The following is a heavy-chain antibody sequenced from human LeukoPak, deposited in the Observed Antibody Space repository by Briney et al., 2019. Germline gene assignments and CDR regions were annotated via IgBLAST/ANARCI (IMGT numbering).Heavy chain of an antibody. Sequence: ASVKVSCKASGYTFTGYYIHWVRQAPGQGLEWMGWNNPYSGDTDSAQKFQGRVTVARDTSITTAYMELSRLRSDDTAVYYCARANGGGAYYPFDYWGQGTLVTVSS. V-gene: IGHV1-2*02. D-gene: IGHD2-21*02. CDR2: NNPYSGDT. CDR3: ARANGGGAYYPFDY. CDR1: GYTFTGYY. J-gene: IGHJ4*02.